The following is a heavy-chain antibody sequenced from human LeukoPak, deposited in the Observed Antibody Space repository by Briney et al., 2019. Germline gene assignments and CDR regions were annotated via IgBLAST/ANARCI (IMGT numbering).Heavy chain of an antibody. D-gene: IGHD2-15*01. V-gene: IGHV1-2*02. CDR3: ARSSGKSRFDY. CDR1: GYTFTGYY. Sequence: ASVKVSCKASGYTFTGYYTHWVRQAPGQGLEWMGWINNKNGGTNYAQKFQGRVTMTRDSSISIAYMELNAPRSDDTAVYYCARSSGKSRFDYWGQGTLVTVSS. J-gene: IGHJ4*02. CDR2: INNKNGGT.